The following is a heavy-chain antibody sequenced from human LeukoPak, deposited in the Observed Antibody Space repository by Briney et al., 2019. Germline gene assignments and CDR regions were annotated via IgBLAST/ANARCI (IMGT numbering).Heavy chain of an antibody. V-gene: IGHV3-23*01. Sequence: PGGSLRLSCAASGFTFSSYVMSWVRQPPAKGLEFVSALRSGGGPHYADSVTGRFIISRENSGNTLYLQMNSLRGEGSATYYCARQLGYCSDGTCYFDHWGQGTLATVSS. CDR3: ARQLGYCSDGTCYFDH. CDR2: LRSGGGP. CDR1: GFTFSSYV. D-gene: IGHD2-15*01. J-gene: IGHJ4*02.